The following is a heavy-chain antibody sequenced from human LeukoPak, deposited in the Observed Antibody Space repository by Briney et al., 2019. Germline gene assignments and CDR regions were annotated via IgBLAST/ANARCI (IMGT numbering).Heavy chain of an antibody. CDR3: ARGQGATVPQVGKNWFDP. CDR2: VNESGGT. J-gene: IGHJ5*02. V-gene: IGHV4-34*01. CDR1: IDSFSNYH. Sequence: PSETLSLTCAVYIDSFSNYHWNWIRQTPAKGMEWIGEVNESGGTNISPSLRSRVILSVDTSKNQFSLKLISVTVADAAIYYCARGQGATVPQVGKNWFDPWGQGTRVTVSS. D-gene: IGHD1-26*01.